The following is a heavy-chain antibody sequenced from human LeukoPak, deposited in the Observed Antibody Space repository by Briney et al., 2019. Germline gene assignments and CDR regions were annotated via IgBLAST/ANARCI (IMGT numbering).Heavy chain of an antibody. J-gene: IGHJ4*02. V-gene: IGHV1-2*02. Sequence: AASVTVSCKASGYTFTGYYMHWVRQAPGQGLEWMGWTNPNSGGTNYAQKFQGRVTMTRDTSISTAYMELSRLRSDDTAVYYCARDSNSGYVWGSYRRDFDYWGQGTLVTVSS. CDR1: GYTFTGYY. CDR3: ARDSNSGYVWGSYRRDFDY. CDR2: TNPNSGGT. D-gene: IGHD3-16*02.